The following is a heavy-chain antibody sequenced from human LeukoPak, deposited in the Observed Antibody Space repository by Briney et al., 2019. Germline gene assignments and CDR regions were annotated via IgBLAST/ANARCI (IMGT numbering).Heavy chain of an antibody. D-gene: IGHD3-3*01. CDR3: ARVLWDFWSGYSFLYGMDV. CDR1: GDSISSGSYY. CDR2: IYTSGST. V-gene: IGHV4-61*02. J-gene: IGHJ6*02. Sequence: SETLSLTCTVSGDSISSGSYYWSWIRQPAGKGLEWIGRIYTSGSTNYNPSLKSRVTISVDTSKNQFPLKLSSVTAADTAVYYCARVLWDFWSGYSFLYGMDVWGQGTTVTVSS.